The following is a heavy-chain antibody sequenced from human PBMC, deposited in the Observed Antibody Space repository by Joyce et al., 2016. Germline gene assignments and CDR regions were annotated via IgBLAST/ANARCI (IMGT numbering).Heavy chain of an antibody. CDR2: IDWRDNK. J-gene: IGHJ4*02. V-gene: IGHV2-70*01. Sequence: QVTLRESGPPLMRPTQTLTLTCSFSGFSLTTSGMCVIWIRQPPGKALEWLVLIDWRDNKYYSMSLKTRLTISRYTSRDQVVLTLTNVDPVDTATYHCARFLYGDHSYYSDYWGQGTPVTVSS. CDR1: GFSLTTSGMC. D-gene: IGHD2-21*02. CDR3: ARFLYGDHSYYSDY.